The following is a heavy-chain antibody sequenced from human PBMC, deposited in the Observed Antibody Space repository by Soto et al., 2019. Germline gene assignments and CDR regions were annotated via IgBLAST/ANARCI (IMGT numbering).Heavy chain of an antibody. Sequence: SVKVSCKASGGTFSSYAISWVRQAPGRGLEWMGGIIPIFGTANYAQKFQGRVTITADESTSTAYMELSSLRSEDTAVYYCATPCACDYGDYEAYYYYYGMDVWGQGTTVTVSS. CDR1: GGTFSSYA. V-gene: IGHV1-69*13. D-gene: IGHD4-17*01. J-gene: IGHJ6*02. CDR2: IIPIFGTA. CDR3: ATPCACDYGDYEAYYYYYGMDV.